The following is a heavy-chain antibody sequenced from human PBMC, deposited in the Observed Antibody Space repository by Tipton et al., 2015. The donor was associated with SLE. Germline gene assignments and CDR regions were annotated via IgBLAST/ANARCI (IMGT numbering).Heavy chain of an antibody. CDR2: INSDGSDI. D-gene: IGHD6-25*01. CDR1: GFTFSSYA. Sequence: LSLTCAASGFTFSSYAMSWVRQAPGKGLVWISRINSDGSDITYADSVKGRFTISRDNVKNMVYLQMSSLGAEDSAVYYCCLQRRYYYYYALDVWGQGTTVTVSS. CDR3: CLQRRYYYYYALDV. V-gene: IGHV3-74*01. J-gene: IGHJ6*02.